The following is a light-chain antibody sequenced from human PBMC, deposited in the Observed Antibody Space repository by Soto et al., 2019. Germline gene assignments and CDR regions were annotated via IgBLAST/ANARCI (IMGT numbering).Light chain of an antibody. CDR2: AAS. CDR3: HKYNSAPFT. Sequence: DIQITQSPSSLPASVGDRVTITCRASQGISNYLAWYQQKPGKVPKLLIYAASTLQSGVPSRFSGSGSGTDFTLSITSLQPEDVATYYCHKYNSAPFTFGPGTKVDIK. V-gene: IGKV1-27*01. J-gene: IGKJ3*01. CDR1: QGISNY.